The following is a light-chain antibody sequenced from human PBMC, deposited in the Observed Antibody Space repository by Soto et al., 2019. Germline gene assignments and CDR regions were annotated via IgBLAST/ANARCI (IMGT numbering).Light chain of an antibody. CDR2: STS. Sequence: EIVLTQSPGTLSLSPGERATLSCRASQAVTSPFLAWYQQKPGQAPRLVIYSTSGRATGIPDRFSGSGSGTAFTLTISRLETEDFAVYYCQQYGSSGKFGKGAKVDI. CDR1: QAVTSPF. J-gene: IGKJ1*01. CDR3: QQYGSSGK. V-gene: IGKV3-20*01.